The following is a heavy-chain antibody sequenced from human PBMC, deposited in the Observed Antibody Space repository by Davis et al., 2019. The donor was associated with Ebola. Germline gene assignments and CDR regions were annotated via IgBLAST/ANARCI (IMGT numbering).Heavy chain of an antibody. J-gene: IGHJ4*02. CDR1: GFTFSSYG. Sequence: GESLKISCAASGFTFSSYGMHWVRQAPGKGLEWVAVISYDGSNKYYADSVKGRFTISRDNSKNTLYLQMNSLRAEDTAVYYCAKDGDYYYDSSGYYYFDYWGQGTLVTVSS. CDR3: AKDGDYYYDSSGYYYFDY. CDR2: ISYDGSNK. D-gene: IGHD3-22*01. V-gene: IGHV3-30*18.